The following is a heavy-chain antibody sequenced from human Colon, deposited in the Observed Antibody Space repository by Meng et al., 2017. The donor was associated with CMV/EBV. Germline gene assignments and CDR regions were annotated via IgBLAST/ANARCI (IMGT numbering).Heavy chain of an antibody. Sequence: GESLKISCVASGFTFSAYEFDWVRQAPGKGLEWLAHINFGATNIYYADSVKGRFTISRDDAKSSLYLDMTSLRVDDTALYYCARELPATWDPFDYWGRGTLVTVSS. V-gene: IGHV3-48*03. J-gene: IGHJ4*02. CDR2: INFGATNI. CDR3: ARELPATWDPFDY. CDR1: GFTFSAYE. D-gene: IGHD6-25*01.